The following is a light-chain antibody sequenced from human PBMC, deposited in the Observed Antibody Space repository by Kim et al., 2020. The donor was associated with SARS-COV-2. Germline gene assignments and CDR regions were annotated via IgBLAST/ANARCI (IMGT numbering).Light chain of an antibody. J-gene: IGLJ3*02. V-gene: IGLV3-21*04. CDR1: NIGSKS. Sequence: SYELTQPPSVSVAPGETARIPCGGNNIGSKSVHWYQQKPGQAPVLVIYYDSDRPSGIPERFSGSNSGNTATLIISRVEAGDEADYYCQVWDSNSDHQVFGGGTQLTVL. CDR2: YDS. CDR3: QVWDSNSDHQV.